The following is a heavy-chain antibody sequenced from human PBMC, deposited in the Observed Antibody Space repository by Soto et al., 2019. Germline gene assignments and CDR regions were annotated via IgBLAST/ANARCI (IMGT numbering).Heavy chain of an antibody. CDR3: ARWGKYYGSGSYYWFDT. Sequence: ASVKVSCKASGYTFTGYYMHWVRQAPGQGLEWMGWINPNSGGTNYAQKFQGRVTMTRDTSISTAYMELSRLRSDDTAVYYCARWGKYYGSGSYYWFDTWGQGTLVTVSS. D-gene: IGHD3-10*01. J-gene: IGHJ5*02. CDR1: GYTFTGYY. V-gene: IGHV1-2*02. CDR2: INPNSGGT.